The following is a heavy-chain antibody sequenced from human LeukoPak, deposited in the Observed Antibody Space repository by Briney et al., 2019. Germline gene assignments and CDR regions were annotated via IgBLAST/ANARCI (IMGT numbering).Heavy chain of an antibody. V-gene: IGHV1-8*01. CDR1: GYTFTSYD. Sequence: GASVKVSCKASGYTFTSYDINWVRQAPGQGLEWMGWMNPNSGNTGYAQKFQGRVTMTRNTSISTAYMELSSLRSEDTAVYYCARALGSSSAGYWFDPWGQGTLVTVSS. CDR3: ARALGSSSAGYWFDP. J-gene: IGHJ5*02. CDR2: MNPNSGNT. D-gene: IGHD6-6*01.